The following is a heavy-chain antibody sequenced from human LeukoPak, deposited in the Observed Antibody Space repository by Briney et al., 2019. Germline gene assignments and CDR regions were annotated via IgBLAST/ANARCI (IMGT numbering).Heavy chain of an antibody. D-gene: IGHD1-20*01. CDR1: GGSISSYY. CDR3: ARDSYNWNYFDY. J-gene: IGHJ4*02. CDR2: IHYSGST. Sequence: SETLSLTCTVSGGSISSYYWSWIRQPPGKGLEWIGYIHYSGSTNYNPSLKSRVTISVDTSKNQFSLKLSSVTAADTAVYYCARDSYNWNYFDYWGQGTLVTVSS. V-gene: IGHV4-59*01.